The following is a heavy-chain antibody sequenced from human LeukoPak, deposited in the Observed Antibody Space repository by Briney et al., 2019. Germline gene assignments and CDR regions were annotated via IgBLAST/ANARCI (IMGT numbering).Heavy chain of an antibody. Sequence: ASVKVSCKVSGYTLTELSMHWVRQAPGKGLEWMGGFDPEDGETIYAQKFQGRVTMTEDTSTDTAYMELSSLRSEDTAVYYCARDLGYYDSSGYYPNWFDPWGQGTLVTVSS. CDR1: GYTLTELS. CDR3: ARDLGYYDSSGYYPNWFDP. J-gene: IGHJ5*02. CDR2: FDPEDGET. V-gene: IGHV1-24*01. D-gene: IGHD3-22*01.